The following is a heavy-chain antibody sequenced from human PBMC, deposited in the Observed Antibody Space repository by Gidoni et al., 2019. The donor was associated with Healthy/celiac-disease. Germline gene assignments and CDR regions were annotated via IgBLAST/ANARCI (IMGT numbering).Heavy chain of an antibody. CDR3: AKNMWELRQYYYYGMDV. V-gene: IGHV3-23*04. J-gene: IGHJ6*02. CDR2: ISGSGGST. Sequence: EVQLVESGGGLGQPGGSLRLSCAASGFTFSSSARSWVCQAPGKGLECVSAISGSGGSTNYADSVKGRFTISRDNSKNTLYLQMNSLRAEDTAVYYCAKNMWELRQYYYYGMDVWGQGTTVTVSS. CDR1: GFTFSSSA. D-gene: IGHD1-26*01.